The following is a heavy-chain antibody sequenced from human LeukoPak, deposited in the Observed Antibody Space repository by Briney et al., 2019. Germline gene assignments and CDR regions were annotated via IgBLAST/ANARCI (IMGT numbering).Heavy chain of an antibody. J-gene: IGHJ4*02. CDR3: ARASWGYDFDS. V-gene: IGHV3-53*01. CDR1: GFNVSHYY. D-gene: IGHD7-27*01. CDR2: IYSNNTT. Sequence: PGGSLRLSCAVSGFNVSHYYMSWVRQAPGKGLEWVSVIYSNNTTYYADAVKGRFTISRGNSNSTLYLQVNNLRVDDTAVYYCARASWGYDFDSWGLGTLVAVSS.